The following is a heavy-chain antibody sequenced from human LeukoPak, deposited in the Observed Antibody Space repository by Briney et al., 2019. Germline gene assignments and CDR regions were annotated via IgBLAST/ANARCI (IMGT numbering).Heavy chain of an antibody. J-gene: IGHJ4*02. D-gene: IGHD2-2*02. V-gene: IGHV1-8*01. CDR3: ATLCSSTSCYTNVFDY. Sequence: GASVKVSCKASGYTFTSYDISWVRQATGQGLEWMGWMNPNSGNTGYAQKFQGRVTMTRNTSISTAYMELSSLRSEDTAVYYCATLCSSTSCYTNVFDYWGQGTLVTVSS. CDR1: GYTFTSYD. CDR2: MNPNSGNT.